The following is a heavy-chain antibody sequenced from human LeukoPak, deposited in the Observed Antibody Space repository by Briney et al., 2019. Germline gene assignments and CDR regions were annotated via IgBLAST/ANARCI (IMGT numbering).Heavy chain of an antibody. Sequence: GGSLRLSCAVSGFTFSDYAMSWVRQAPGKGLEWVSGISSSGAYSYYADSVKGRFTISRDNSKNTLYMQMNSLRAADTDVYYCAKGLAYTGYDYWFDLWGQGTLVTVSS. V-gene: IGHV3-23*01. D-gene: IGHD5-12*01. CDR3: AKGLAYTGYDYWFDL. CDR1: GFTFSDYA. J-gene: IGHJ5*02. CDR2: ISSSGAYS.